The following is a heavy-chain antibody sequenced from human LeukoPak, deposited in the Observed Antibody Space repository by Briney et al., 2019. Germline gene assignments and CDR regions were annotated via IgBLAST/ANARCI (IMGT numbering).Heavy chain of an antibody. CDR3: VRDRGLVVPAAPFDY. J-gene: IGHJ4*02. CDR1: GYTFTSYG. V-gene: IGHV1-18*01. D-gene: IGHD2-2*01. CDR2: ISAYNGNT. Sequence: ASVKVSCKASGYTFTSYGISWVRQAPGQGLEWMGWISAYNGNTNYAQKLQGRVTMTTDTSTSTAYMELRSLRSDDTAVYYCVRDRGLVVPAAPFDYWGQGTLVTVSS.